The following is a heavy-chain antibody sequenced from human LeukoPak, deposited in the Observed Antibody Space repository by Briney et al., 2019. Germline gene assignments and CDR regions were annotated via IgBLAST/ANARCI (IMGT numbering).Heavy chain of an antibody. CDR1: GFTFSSYG. V-gene: IGHV3-30*18. CDR2: ISYDGSNK. Sequence: PGRSLRLSCAASGFTFSSYGMHWVRQAPGKGLEWAAVISYDGSNKYYADSVKGRFTISRDNSKNTLYLQMNSLRAEDTAVYYCAKAALLAAAGMDPWNYYYYYYMDVWGKGTTVTVSS. J-gene: IGHJ6*03. CDR3: AKAALLAAAGMDPWNYYYYYYMDV. D-gene: IGHD6-13*01.